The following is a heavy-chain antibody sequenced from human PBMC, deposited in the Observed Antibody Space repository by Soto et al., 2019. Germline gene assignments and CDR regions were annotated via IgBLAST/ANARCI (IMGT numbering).Heavy chain of an antibody. CDR3: VVSRGWWAFHH. J-gene: IGHJ4*02. D-gene: IGHD6-13*01. CDR2: INANNGNA. CDR1: GYTFTTFD. Sequence: QVLLVQSGAEVKKPGASVQISCKASGYTFTTFDIHWVRQAPGQRLEWMGYINANNGNAKYSQRFQGRATFTRDTAATTGYRDLSSLISEDTALYYCVVSRGWWAFHHWGQGTLVTVSS. V-gene: IGHV1-3*01.